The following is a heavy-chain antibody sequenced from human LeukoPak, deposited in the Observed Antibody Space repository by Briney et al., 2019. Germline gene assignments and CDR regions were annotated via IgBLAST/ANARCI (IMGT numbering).Heavy chain of an antibody. D-gene: IGHD2-15*01. J-gene: IGHJ4*02. CDR3: ARDSIVVVVAASPFDY. V-gene: IGHV3-21*01. Sequence: PGGSLRLSCAASGFTFSSYAMSWVRQAPGKGLEWVSSISSSSSYIYYADSVKGRFTISRDNAKNSLYLQMNSLRAEDTAVYYCARDSIVVVVAASPFDYWGQGTLVTVSS. CDR2: ISSSSSYI. CDR1: GFTFSSYA.